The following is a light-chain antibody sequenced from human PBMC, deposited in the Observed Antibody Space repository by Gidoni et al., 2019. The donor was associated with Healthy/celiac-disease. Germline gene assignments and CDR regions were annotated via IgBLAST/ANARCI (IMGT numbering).Light chain of an antibody. CDR1: QSVSSSY. CDR3: QQYGSSPYT. CDR2: GAS. Sequence: EIVLTQSPGTLSLSPGERATLSCRASQSVSSSYLAWYKQKPGQAPRLLIYGASSRATGIPDRFSGSGSGTDFTLTISRLEPEDFAVYYCQQYGSSPYTCGQGTKLEIK. V-gene: IGKV3-20*01. J-gene: IGKJ2*01.